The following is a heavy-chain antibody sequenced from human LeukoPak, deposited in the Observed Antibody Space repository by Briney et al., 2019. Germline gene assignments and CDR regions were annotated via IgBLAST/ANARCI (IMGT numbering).Heavy chain of an antibody. J-gene: IGHJ4*02. CDR3: AKGDSSTPKYYLGY. D-gene: IGHD3-22*01. CDR2: INWNSGSI. Sequence: GRSLRLSCAASGFTFDDYAMHWVRQAPGEGLEWVSGINWNSGSIDYADSVKGRFTISRDNAKNSLYLQMNSLRAEDTALYYCAKGDSSTPKYYLGYWGQGTLVTVSS. CDR1: GFTFDDYA. V-gene: IGHV3-9*01.